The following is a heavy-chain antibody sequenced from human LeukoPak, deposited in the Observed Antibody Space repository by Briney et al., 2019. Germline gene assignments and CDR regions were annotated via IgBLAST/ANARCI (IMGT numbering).Heavy chain of an antibody. D-gene: IGHD1-26*01. CDR2: ISYDGSNK. Sequence: GGSLRLSCAASGFTFSSYAMHWVRQAPGKGLEWVAVISYDGSNKYYADSVKGRFTISRDNSKNTLYLQMNSLRAEDTAVYYCAREDGSGGSSNWFDPWGQGTLVTVSS. J-gene: IGHJ5*02. CDR3: AREDGSGGSSNWFDP. CDR1: GFTFSSYA. V-gene: IGHV3-30-3*01.